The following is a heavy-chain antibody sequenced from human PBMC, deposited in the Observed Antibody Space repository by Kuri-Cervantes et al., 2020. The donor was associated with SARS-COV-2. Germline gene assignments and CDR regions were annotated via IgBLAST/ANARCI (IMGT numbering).Heavy chain of an antibody. CDR1: GYTFSAYG. CDR2: INPNSGGT. D-gene: IGHD3-3*01. J-gene: IGHJ6*02. Sequence: ASVKVSCKASGYTFSAYGINWVRQAPGQGLEWMGWINPNSGGTNYAQKFQGRVTMTRDTSISTAYMELSRLRSDDTAVYYCARGITIFGVAYYYYGMDVWGQGTTVTVSS. V-gene: IGHV1-2*02. CDR3: ARGITIFGVAYYYYGMDV.